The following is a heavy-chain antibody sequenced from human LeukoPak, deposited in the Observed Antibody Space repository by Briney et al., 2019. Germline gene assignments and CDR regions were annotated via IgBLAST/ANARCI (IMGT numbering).Heavy chain of an antibody. CDR1: GYTFTSYY. CDR2: INPSGGST. V-gene: IGHV1-46*01. D-gene: IGHD3-3*01. CDR3: AREGDITIFGVAPAHAINWFDP. J-gene: IGHJ5*02. Sequence: ASVKVSCKASGYTFTSYYMHWVRQAPGQGLEWMGIINPSGGSTSYAQKFQGTVTMTRDTSTSTVYMELSSLRSEDTAVYYCAREGDITIFGVAPAHAINWFDPWGQGTLVTVSS.